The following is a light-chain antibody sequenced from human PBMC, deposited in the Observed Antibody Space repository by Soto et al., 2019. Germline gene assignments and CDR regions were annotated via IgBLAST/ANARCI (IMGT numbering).Light chain of an antibody. Sequence: DVQMTQAPSTLAASVGDRGTITCGASQSMRRWLAWYQQKPGKAPKFLIYDASTLETGVPSRFSGSGSGTEFTLTLTNLQPDDFAPYYRLQYDSLLGKFGPGTKVDIK. J-gene: IGKJ1*01. CDR1: QSMRRW. V-gene: IGKV1-5*01. CDR3: LQYDSLLGK. CDR2: DAS.